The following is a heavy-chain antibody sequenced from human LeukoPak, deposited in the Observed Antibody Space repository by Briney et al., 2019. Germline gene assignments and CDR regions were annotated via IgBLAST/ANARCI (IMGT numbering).Heavy chain of an antibody. D-gene: IGHD3-22*01. J-gene: IGHJ5*02. V-gene: IGHV3-30-3*01. Sequence: PGGSLRLSCAASGFDFHNHVIHWVRQAPGMGLEWVAVISYDVNIKYHADSVKGRFTISRDSSSKTVYLQMNSLGTEDTAVYYCVRDSYYDSSGYIPRYNWFDPWGQGTLVTVSS. CDR2: ISYDVNIK. CDR1: GFDFHNHV. CDR3: VRDSYYDSSGYIPRYNWFDP.